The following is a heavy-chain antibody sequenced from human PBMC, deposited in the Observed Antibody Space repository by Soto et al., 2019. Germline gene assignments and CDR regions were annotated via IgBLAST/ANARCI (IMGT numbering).Heavy chain of an antibody. CDR2: ISYDGSNK. Sequence: GESLRLSCAASGFTFSSYGMHWVRQAPGKGLEWVAVISYDGSNKYYADSVKGRFTISRDNSKNTLYLQMNSLRAEDTAVYYCAKGELGDIVVVTAHFDYWGQGTLVTVSS. V-gene: IGHV3-30*18. D-gene: IGHD2-21*02. CDR3: AKGELGDIVVVTAHFDY. CDR1: GFTFSSYG. J-gene: IGHJ4*02.